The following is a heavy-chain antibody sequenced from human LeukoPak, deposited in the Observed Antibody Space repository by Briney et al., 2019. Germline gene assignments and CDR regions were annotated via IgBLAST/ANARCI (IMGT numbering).Heavy chain of an antibody. CDR2: IYYSGST. CDR3: ARDQTAMVLDY. CDR1: GGSISSYY. V-gene: IGHV4-59*01. Sequence: SETLSLTCTVSGGSISSYYWSWIRQPPGKELEWIGYIYYSGSTNYNPSLKSRVTISVDTSKNQFSLKLSSVTAADTAVYYCARDQTAMVLDYWGQGTLVTVSS. J-gene: IGHJ4*02. D-gene: IGHD5-18*01.